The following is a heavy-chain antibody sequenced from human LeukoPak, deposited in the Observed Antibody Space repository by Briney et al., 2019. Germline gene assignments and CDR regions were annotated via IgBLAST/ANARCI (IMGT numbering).Heavy chain of an antibody. CDR2: ISYDGSTK. J-gene: IGHJ6*02. D-gene: IGHD2-2*01. Sequence: GGSLRLSCVASGFIFSGYNMHWVRQVPGKGLEWVAVISYDGSTKYYADSVKGRFTISRDNSMNTLYLQMNSLRVDDTAVYYCAREQVVVGRGYYGMDVWGQGTTVTVSS. V-gene: IGHV3-30*03. CDR3: AREQVVVGRGYYGMDV. CDR1: GFIFSGYN.